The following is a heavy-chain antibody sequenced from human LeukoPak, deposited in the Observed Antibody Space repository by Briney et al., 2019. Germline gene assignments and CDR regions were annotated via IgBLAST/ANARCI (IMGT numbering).Heavy chain of an antibody. CDR3: AKFLMTAVTTGFGS. D-gene: IGHD4-17*01. Sequence: TGGSLRLSCAASGFTFNTYAMSWVRQAPGKGLEWVSLISANGVGTFYADSVKGRFIISRDNSKNTLYLQMDSLRAEDTAVYYCAKFLMTAVTTGFGSWGQGTLVTVSS. CDR2: ISANGVGT. CDR1: GFTFNTYA. J-gene: IGHJ4*02. V-gene: IGHV3-23*01.